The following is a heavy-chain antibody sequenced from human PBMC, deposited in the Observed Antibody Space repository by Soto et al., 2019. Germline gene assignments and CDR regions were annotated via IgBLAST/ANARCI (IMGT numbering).Heavy chain of an antibody. D-gene: IGHD6-13*01. CDR3: ARDLAAGDH. Sequence: QVQLVQSGAEVKKPRASVKASCKASGYTFTNYYIHWVRQAPGQGLEWMGIINPTSGSTNYAQKFQGRVTLTYDTSTTTVYMELSGLRSEATAVLYCARDLAAGDHWGQGTLVTVSS. CDR2: INPTSGST. V-gene: IGHV1-46*01. J-gene: IGHJ4*02. CDR1: GYTFTNYY.